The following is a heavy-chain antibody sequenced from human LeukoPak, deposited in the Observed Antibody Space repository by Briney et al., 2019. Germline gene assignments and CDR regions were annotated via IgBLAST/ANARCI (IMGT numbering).Heavy chain of an antibody. D-gene: IGHD3-22*01. CDR1: GFTVSSNS. CDR2: IYSDNT. J-gene: IGHJ4*02. V-gene: IGHV3-66*03. CDR3: AKGYDSSGYYFLDY. Sequence: GGSLRLSCTVSGFTVSSNSMSWVRQAPGKGLEWVSFIYSDNTHYSDSVKGRFTISRDNSKNTLYLQMNSLRAEDTAVYYCAKGYDSSGYYFLDYWGQGTLVTVSS.